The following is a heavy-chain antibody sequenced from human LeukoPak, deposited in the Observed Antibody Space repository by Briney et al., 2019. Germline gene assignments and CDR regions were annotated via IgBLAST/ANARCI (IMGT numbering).Heavy chain of an antibody. D-gene: IGHD6-13*01. V-gene: IGHV3-74*01. CDR3: ARSEYSSTWYGDYYYYYMDV. J-gene: IGHJ6*03. CDR2: INTDGSST. CDR1: GFTFSKYW. Sequence: GGSLRLSCAASGFTFSKYWMHWVRQAPGKGLVWVSRINTDGSSTSYADSVKGRFTISRDNAKNTLYLQMNSLRAEGTAVHYCARSEYSSTWYGDYYYYYMDVWGKGTTVTVSS.